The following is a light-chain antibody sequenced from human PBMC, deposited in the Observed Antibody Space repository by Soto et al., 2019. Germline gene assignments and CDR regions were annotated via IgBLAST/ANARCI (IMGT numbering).Light chain of an antibody. CDR3: QQYNNWPRT. CDR2: GAS. CDR1: QSISDT. J-gene: IGKJ1*01. Sequence: EIVMTQSPATLSVSPGVRATLSCRASQSISDTLAWYQQKPGQAPRLLIYGASRRATSFPARFSGSGSGTDFTLTISSLQSEDFAVYYCQQYNNWPRTFGQGNKVDIK. V-gene: IGKV3-15*01.